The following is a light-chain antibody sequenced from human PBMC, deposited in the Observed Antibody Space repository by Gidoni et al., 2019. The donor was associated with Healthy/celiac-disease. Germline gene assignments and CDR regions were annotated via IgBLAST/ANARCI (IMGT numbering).Light chain of an antibody. CDR2: AAS. V-gene: IGKV1-39*01. J-gene: IGKJ3*01. CDR1: QSISSY. Sequence: IQMTQSPSSLSASVGDRVTITCRASQSISSYFNWYQQKPGKAPKLLIYAASSLQSGVPSRFSGSGSGTDFTLTISSLQPEDFATYYCQQSYRTPFTFGPGTKVDIK. CDR3: QQSYRTPFT.